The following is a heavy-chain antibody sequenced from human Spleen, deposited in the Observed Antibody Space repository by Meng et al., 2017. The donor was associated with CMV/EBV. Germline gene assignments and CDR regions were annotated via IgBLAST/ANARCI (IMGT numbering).Heavy chain of an antibody. V-gene: IGHV5-51*01. J-gene: IGHJ4*02. CDR1: GYTFTNYW. Sequence: GGSLRLSCEGSGYTFTNYWIGWVRQLPGEGLQWMGIIYPGDSDTRYSPPFQGQVTISADKSINTAYLQWSSLKTSDTAIYYCARRYGDYGLYYFDSWGQGTLVTAPQ. D-gene: IGHD4-17*01. CDR3: ARRYGDYGLYYFDS. CDR2: IYPGDSDT.